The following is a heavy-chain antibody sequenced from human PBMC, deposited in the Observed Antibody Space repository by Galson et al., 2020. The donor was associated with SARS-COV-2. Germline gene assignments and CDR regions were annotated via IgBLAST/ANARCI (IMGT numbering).Heavy chain of an antibody. V-gene: IGHV4-31*03. J-gene: IGHJ6*02. CDR3: AGETVDTAMPDYYYYGMDV. CDR2: IYYSGST. CDR1: GGSISSGGYY. D-gene: IGHD5-18*01. Sequence: SETLSLTCTVSGGSISSGGYYWSWIRQHPGKGLEWIGYIYYSGSTYYNPSLKSRVTISVDTSKNQFSLKLSSVTAADTAVYYCAGETVDTAMPDYYYYGMDVWGQWTTVTVSS.